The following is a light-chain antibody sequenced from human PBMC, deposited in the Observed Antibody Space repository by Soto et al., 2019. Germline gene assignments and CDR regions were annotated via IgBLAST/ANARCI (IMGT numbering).Light chain of an antibody. CDR2: DAS. V-gene: IGKV3D-20*01. CDR1: QSVSSGY. J-gene: IGKJ1*01. CDR3: QRYGTSPQT. Sequence: EIVLTQTPATLSLSPGERATLSCGASQSVSSGYIAWYQQKPGLAPRLLIFDASRRATGIPDRFSGSGSGTDFTLTISRLEPDDFAGYYCQRYGTSPQTFGQGTKVEIK.